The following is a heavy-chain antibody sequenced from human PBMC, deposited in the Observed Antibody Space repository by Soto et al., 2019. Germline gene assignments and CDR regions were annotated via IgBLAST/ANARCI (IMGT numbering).Heavy chain of an antibody. V-gene: IGHV1-69*13. CDR3: AEGGGGYDT. CDR2: IIPMFGTT. J-gene: IGHJ5*02. D-gene: IGHD3-22*01. Sequence: GASVKVSCKASGGAVSSSSINWVRQAPGQGLEWMGGIIPMFGTTNYAQKLQGRVTLTADESTSTAYMEMTDLRPEDTAVYYCAEGGGGYDTWGQGTLVTVSS. CDR1: GGAVSSSS.